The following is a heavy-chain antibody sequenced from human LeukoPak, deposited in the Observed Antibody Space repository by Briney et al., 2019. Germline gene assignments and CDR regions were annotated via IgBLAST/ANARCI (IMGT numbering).Heavy chain of an antibody. Sequence: ASVKVSCKASGYTFTGYYMHWVRQAPGQGLEWMGWISAYNGNTNYAQKLQGRVTMTTDTSTSTAYMELRSLRSDDTAVYYCARGGGYKSGGAFDIWGQGTMVTVS. CDR3: ARGGGYKSGGAFDI. CDR2: ISAYNGNT. J-gene: IGHJ3*02. D-gene: IGHD5-24*01. V-gene: IGHV1-18*04. CDR1: GYTFTGYY.